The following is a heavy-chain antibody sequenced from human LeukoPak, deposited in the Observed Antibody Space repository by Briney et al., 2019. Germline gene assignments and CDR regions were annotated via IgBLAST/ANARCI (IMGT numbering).Heavy chain of an antibody. CDR2: IRSKAYGGTT. Sequence: PGRSLRLSCTASGFTFGDYATSWVRQAPGKGLEWVGFIRSKAYGGTTEYAASVKGRFTISRDDSKSIAYLQMNSLKTEDTAVYYCTRTIFGVVIQYYYYMDVWGKGTTVTVSS. D-gene: IGHD3-3*01. CDR1: GFTFGDYA. J-gene: IGHJ6*03. CDR3: TRTIFGVVIQYYYYMDV. V-gene: IGHV3-49*04.